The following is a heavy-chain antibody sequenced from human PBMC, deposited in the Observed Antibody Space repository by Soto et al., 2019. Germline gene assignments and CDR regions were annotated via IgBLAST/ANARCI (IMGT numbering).Heavy chain of an antibody. J-gene: IGHJ6*02. CDR2: ISGSGGST. D-gene: IGHD3-22*01. CDR1: GFTFSSYA. Sequence: GGSLRLSCAASGFTFSSYAMSWVRQAPGKGLEWVSAISGSGGSTYYADSVKGRFTISRDNSKNTLYLQMNSLRAEDTVVYYCAKTITMIVVSYYGMDVWGQGTTVTVSS. CDR3: AKTITMIVVSYYGMDV. V-gene: IGHV3-23*01.